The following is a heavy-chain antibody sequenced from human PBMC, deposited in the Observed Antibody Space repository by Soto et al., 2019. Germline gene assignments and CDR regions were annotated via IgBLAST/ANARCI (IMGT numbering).Heavy chain of an antibody. CDR2: INHSGST. J-gene: IGHJ6*02. D-gene: IGHD3-10*01. V-gene: IGHV4-34*01. Sequence: SETLSLTCAVYGGSFSGYYWSWIRQPPGKGLEWIGEINHSGSTNYNPSLKSRVTISVDTSKHQFSLKLSSVTAADTAVYYCAGSRRVWTNSGSYYGYYYYGMDVWGQGTTVTVSS. CDR1: GGSFSGYY. CDR3: AGSRRVWTNSGSYYGYYYYGMDV.